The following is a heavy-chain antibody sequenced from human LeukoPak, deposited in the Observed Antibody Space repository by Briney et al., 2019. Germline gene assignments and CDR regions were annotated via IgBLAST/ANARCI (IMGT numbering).Heavy chain of an antibody. V-gene: IGHV3-21*01. D-gene: IGHD3-16*01. CDR3: ARDLFDDYSLDY. Sequence: PGGSLRLSCAASGFTFSSYSMNWVRQAPGKGLEWVSSISSSSSIIYYADSVKGRFTISRDNAKNSLYLQMNSLRAEDTAVYYCARDLFDDYSLDYRGQGTLVTVSS. CDR2: ISSSSSII. CDR1: GFTFSSYS. J-gene: IGHJ4*02.